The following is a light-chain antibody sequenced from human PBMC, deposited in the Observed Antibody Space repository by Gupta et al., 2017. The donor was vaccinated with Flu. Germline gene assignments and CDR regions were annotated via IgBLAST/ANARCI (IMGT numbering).Light chain of an antibody. V-gene: IGLV3-25*01. CDR2: NDN. J-gene: IGLJ3*02. CDR1: TVAKNN. Sequence: GKTAKSSSSGVTVAKNNADWYQQHPGTAPVLLIYNDNQRPSGVPERFSGSNSETTATLTISGVQAEDEADYYCPSADASENYWVFGSGTRLTVL. CDR3: PSADASENYWV.